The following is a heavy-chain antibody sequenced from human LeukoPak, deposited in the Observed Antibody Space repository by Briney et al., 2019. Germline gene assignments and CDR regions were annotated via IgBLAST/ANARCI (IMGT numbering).Heavy chain of an antibody. D-gene: IGHD5-12*01. J-gene: IGHJ4*02. CDR3: AVGYLYYFDY. CDR2: INPNSGGT. CDR1: GYTFTSYG. V-gene: IGHV1-2*02. Sequence: ASVKVSCKASGYTFTSYGISWVRQAPGQGLEWMGWINPNSGGTNYAQKFQGRVTMTRDTSISTAYMELSRLRSDDTAVYYCAVGYLYYFDYWGQGTLVTVSS.